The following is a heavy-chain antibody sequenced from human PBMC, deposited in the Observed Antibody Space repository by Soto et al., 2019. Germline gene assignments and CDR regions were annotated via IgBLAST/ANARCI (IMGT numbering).Heavy chain of an antibody. D-gene: IGHD2-21*02. CDR2: IYYGETT. CDR1: GGSISSSSYY. J-gene: IGHJ4*02. CDR3: ARPSNDCGGDCTFVY. V-gene: IGHV4-39*01. Sequence: SETLSLTCTVSGGSISSSSYYWGWIRQPPGKGLEWIGSIYYGETTYYNPSLKSRVTISVDTSKNQFSLKLSSVTAADTAVYYCARPSNDCGGDCTFVYWGQGAQVTVSS.